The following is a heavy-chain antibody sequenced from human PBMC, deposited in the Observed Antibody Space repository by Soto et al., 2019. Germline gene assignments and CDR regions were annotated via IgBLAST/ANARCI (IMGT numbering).Heavy chain of an antibody. Sequence: QVNLVQSGAEVKKPGASVKLSCQASGYSFSNYYMHWVRQAPGQGHEWMGIIKPSDGDTIYAQSFQGRVNVTGDKSTSTVYMELKCVTYEDTAVYYCVKDRGRTAWEDEGLEIWGQGKKVTVSS. CDR3: VKDRGRTAWEDEGLEI. V-gene: IGHV1-46*03. CDR2: IKPSDGDT. CDR1: GYSFSNYY. J-gene: IGHJ6*01. D-gene: IGHD1-26*01.